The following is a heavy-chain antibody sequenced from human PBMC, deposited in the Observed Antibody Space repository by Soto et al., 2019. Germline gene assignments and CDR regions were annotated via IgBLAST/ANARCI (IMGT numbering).Heavy chain of an antibody. Sequence: QVQLVQSGAEVKEPGDSVRVSCEASGYTFTAYYIHWVRQAPGQGLEWMGWINPKFGDTTYAQDFQGRVSMTRDMSISTVYMELSSLTSDDTAIHYCARNMDYYYGRGSGNGHGVWGQGTTVTVPS. CDR1: GYTFTAYY. CDR2: INPKFGDT. D-gene: IGHD3-10*02. J-gene: IGHJ6*02. CDR3: ARNMDYYYGRGSGNGHGV. V-gene: IGHV1-2*02.